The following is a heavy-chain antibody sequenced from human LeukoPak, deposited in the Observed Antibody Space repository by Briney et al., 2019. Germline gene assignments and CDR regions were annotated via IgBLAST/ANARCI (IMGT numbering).Heavy chain of an antibody. CDR2: IYYSGST. Sequence: SETLSLTCTVSGGSISSYYWSWIRQPPGKGLEWIGYIYYSGSTNYNPSLKSRVTISVDTSKNQFSLKLSSVTAADTAVYYCASSEQWLVGWFDPWGQGTLVTVSS. J-gene: IGHJ5*02. D-gene: IGHD6-19*01. CDR1: GGSISSYY. V-gene: IGHV4-59*01. CDR3: ASSEQWLVGWFDP.